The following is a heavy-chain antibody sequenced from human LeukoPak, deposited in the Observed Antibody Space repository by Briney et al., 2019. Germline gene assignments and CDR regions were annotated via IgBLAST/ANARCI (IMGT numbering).Heavy chain of an antibody. Sequence: GASVKVSCKASGGTFSSYTISWVRQAPGQGLEWMGRIIPILGIANYAQKFQGRVTITADKSTSTAYMELSSLRSGDTAVYYCAREDYHASYYMDVWGKGTTVTVSS. D-gene: IGHD4-11*01. CDR3: AREDYHASYYMDV. J-gene: IGHJ6*03. V-gene: IGHV1-69*04. CDR2: IIPILGIA. CDR1: GGTFSSYT.